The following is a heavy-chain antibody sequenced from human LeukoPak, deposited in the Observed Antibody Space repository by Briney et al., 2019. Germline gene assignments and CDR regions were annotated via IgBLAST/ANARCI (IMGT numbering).Heavy chain of an antibody. J-gene: IGHJ3*01. V-gene: IGHV3-21*01. CDR2: ISSSSSYI. Sequence: GSRRLSCAASGFTFRSYSMNWGRQAPGKGLEWVSSISSSSSYIYYADSVKGRFTISRDNAKNSLYLQMNSLRAEDTAVYYCARVGLSAAAGTGAFDVWGQGTMVTVSS. D-gene: IGHD6-13*01. CDR3: ARVGLSAAAGTGAFDV. CDR1: GFTFRSYS.